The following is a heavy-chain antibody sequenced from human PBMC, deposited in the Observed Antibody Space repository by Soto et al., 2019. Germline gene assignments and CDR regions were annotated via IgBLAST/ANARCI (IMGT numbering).Heavy chain of an antibody. CDR1: GFTFSSYW. CDR3: VRDDIGVGIDY. V-gene: IGHV3-74*01. Sequence: GESLKISCAASGFTFSSYWMHWVRQTPGKGLVWVSHINNDGSGTTYADSVKGRFTISRDNAKNTLYLQMNSLRAEDTAVYYCVRDDIGVGIDYWGLGTLVTVSS. D-gene: IGHD1-26*01. J-gene: IGHJ4*02. CDR2: INNDGSGT.